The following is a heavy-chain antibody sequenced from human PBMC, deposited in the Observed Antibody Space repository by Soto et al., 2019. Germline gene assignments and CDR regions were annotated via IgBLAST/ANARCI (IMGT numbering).Heavy chain of an antibody. D-gene: IGHD2-2*02. Sequence: EVQLVESGGGLVKPGGSLRLSCAASGFTFSNAWMSWVRQAPGKGLEWVGRIKSISDGGTTDYAAPVKGRFTISRDDSKNTLYLQMNSLKTEDTAVYFCTTDAAIFWGQGTLVTVSS. CDR3: TTDAAIF. J-gene: IGHJ4*02. CDR1: GFTFSNAW. V-gene: IGHV3-15*01. CDR2: IKSISDGGTT.